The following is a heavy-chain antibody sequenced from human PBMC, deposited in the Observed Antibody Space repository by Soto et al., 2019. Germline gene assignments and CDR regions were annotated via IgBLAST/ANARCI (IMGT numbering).Heavy chain of an antibody. CDR3: ARDNWNYGLDY. Sequence: SETLSLTCAVSGGSISSGGYSWSWIRQPPGKGLEWIGYIYHSGSTYYNPSLKSRVTISVDRSKNQFSLKLSSVTAADTAVYYCARDNWNYGLDYWGQGTLVTVPQ. CDR2: IYHSGST. J-gene: IGHJ4*02. D-gene: IGHD1-7*01. CDR1: GGSISSGGYS. V-gene: IGHV4-30-2*01.